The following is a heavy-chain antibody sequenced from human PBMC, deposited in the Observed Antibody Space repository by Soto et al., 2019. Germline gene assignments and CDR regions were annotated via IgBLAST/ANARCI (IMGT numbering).Heavy chain of an antibody. CDR1: GGSISSYY. CDR3: AKQSRPPEILAGYYLRIDI. J-gene: IGHJ3*02. Sequence: PSETLSLTCTVSGGSISSYYWSWIRQPPGKGLEWIGYIHYSGRTSYNPSLKSRVAISVDTSKNQFSLKLSSVTAADTAVYYCAKQSRPPEILAGYYLRIDISGQRTMVTVS. D-gene: IGHD3-9*01. CDR2: IHYSGRT. V-gene: IGHV4-59*08.